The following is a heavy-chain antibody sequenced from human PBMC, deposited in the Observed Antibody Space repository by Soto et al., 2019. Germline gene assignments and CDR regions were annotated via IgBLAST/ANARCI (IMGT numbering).Heavy chain of an antibody. CDR3: ASPVDYGDNSGHAFDV. D-gene: IGHD4-17*01. CDR1: GGSIISSSYY. CDR2: IYNSRAT. Sequence: QVQLQESGPGLVKPSETLSLTCTVSGGSIISSSYYWGWIRQPPGKGLEWIGNIYNSRATYYNPSLSSRVTISADTSKNQFSLKLSSVTAADTAVYYCASPVDYGDNSGHAFDVWGQGTMVSVSS. V-gene: IGHV4-39*01. J-gene: IGHJ3*01.